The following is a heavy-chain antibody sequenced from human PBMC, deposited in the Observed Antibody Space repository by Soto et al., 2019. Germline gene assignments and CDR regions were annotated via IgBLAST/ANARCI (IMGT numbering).Heavy chain of an antibody. CDR2: ISAYNGNT. J-gene: IGHJ1*01. V-gene: IGHV1-18*01. CDR1: GYTFTSYG. Sequence: QVQLVQSGAEVKKPGASVKVSCKASGYTFTSYGISWVRQAPGQGLEWMGWISAYNGNTNYAQKLPGRVTMTTDTPTSTADMERRSRRADDTAVYYCARGGWGQQRGWYFQHWGQGTLVTVSS. CDR3: ARGGWGQQRGWYFQH. D-gene: IGHD6-13*01.